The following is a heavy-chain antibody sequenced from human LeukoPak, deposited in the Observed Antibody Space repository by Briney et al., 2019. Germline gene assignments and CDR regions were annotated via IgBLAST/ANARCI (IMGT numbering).Heavy chain of an antibody. D-gene: IGHD3-22*01. J-gene: IGHJ4*02. Sequence: GESLKISCKGSGYSFASKWIAWVRQMPGKGLEWMGRIDPSDSYTNYSPSFQGHVTISADKSISTAYLHWSSLKASDTAMYYCARKSEVITPFDYWGQGSLVTVSS. CDR1: GYSFASKW. CDR2: IDPSDSYT. CDR3: ARKSEVITPFDY. V-gene: IGHV5-10-1*01.